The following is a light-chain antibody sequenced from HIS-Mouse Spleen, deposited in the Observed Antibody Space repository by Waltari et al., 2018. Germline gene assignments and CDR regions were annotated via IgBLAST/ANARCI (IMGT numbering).Light chain of an antibody. V-gene: IGLV2-23*01. Sequence: QSALTQPASVSGSPGQSITISCTGTSSDVGSYNLVSWYQKHPGKATKLMIYEGSKRPSGLSNRFSGSKSGNTASLTISGLQAEDEADYYCCSYAGSSTFVVFGGGTKLTVL. CDR1: SSDVGSYNL. CDR3: CSYAGSSTFVV. J-gene: IGLJ2*01. CDR2: EGS.